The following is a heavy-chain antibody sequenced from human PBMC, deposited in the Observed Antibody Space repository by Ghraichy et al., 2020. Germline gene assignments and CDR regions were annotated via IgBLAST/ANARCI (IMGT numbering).Heavy chain of an antibody. Sequence: GGSLRLSCAASGFTFSSYSMNWVRQAPGKGLEWVSSISSSSSYIYYADSVKGRFTISRDNAKNSLYLQMNSLRAEDTAVYYCARDGPKDIVATTGYWGQGTLVTVSS. J-gene: IGHJ4*02. CDR3: ARDGPKDIVATTGY. CDR1: GFTFSSYS. CDR2: ISSSSSYI. V-gene: IGHV3-21*01. D-gene: IGHD5-12*01.